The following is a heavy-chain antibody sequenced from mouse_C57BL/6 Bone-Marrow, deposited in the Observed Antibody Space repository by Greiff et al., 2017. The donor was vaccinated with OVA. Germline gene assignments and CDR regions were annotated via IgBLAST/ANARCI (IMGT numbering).Heavy chain of an antibody. D-gene: IGHD2-1*01. J-gene: IGHJ2*01. CDR2: IDPENGDT. CDR3: TSYGNFDY. V-gene: IGHV14-4*01. CDR1: GYTFTSYW. Sequence: VQLQQPGTELVKPGASVKLSCKASGYTFTSYWMHWVKQRPGQGLEWIGWIDPENGDTEYASKFQGKATITADTSSNTAYLQLSSLTSEDTAVYYCTSYGNFDYWGQGTTLTVSS.